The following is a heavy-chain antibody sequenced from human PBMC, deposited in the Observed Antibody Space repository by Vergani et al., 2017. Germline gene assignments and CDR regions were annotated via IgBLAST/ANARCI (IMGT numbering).Heavy chain of an antibody. CDR3: ARRAVDSSGYDDY. J-gene: IGHJ4*02. CDR1: GYSFNSYW. Sequence: EVQLVQSGAEVKKPGESLKISCKGSGYSFNSYWIGWVRQMPGKGLEWMGIIYPGDSDTIYSPSFQGQVTIPAHQSISTAYLQWSSLKASDTAMYYCARRAVDSSGYDDYWGQGTLVTVSS. CDR2: IYPGDSDT. V-gene: IGHV5-51*03. D-gene: IGHD3-22*01.